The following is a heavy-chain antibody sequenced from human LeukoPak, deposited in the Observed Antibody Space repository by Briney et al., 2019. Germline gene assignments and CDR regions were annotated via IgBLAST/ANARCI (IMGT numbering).Heavy chain of an antibody. J-gene: IGHJ4*02. CDR2: IYHSGST. CDR3: ARGRSSSWTFDY. CDR1: GGSISSGGYY. Sequence: SQTLSLTCTVSGGSISSGGYYWSWIRQPPGKDLEWIGYIYHSGSTYYNPSLKSRVTISVDRSKNQFSLKLSSVTAADTAVYYCARGRSSSWTFDYWGQGTLVTVSS. V-gene: IGHV4-30-2*01. D-gene: IGHD6-13*01.